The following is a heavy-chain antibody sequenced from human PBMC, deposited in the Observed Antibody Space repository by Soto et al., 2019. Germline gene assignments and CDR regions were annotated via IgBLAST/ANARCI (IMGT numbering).Heavy chain of an antibody. CDR3: ARDQSGIGYYVDWFDP. CDR1: GYIFNNHA. J-gene: IGHJ5*02. CDR2: INAGNGNT. D-gene: IGHD3-10*02. Sequence: ASVKVSCKASGYIFNNHAMHWVRQAPGQRLEWMGWINAGNGNTYYSQNFKDRVTFTRDTIATTVFMELTSLTSEDTAVYYCARDQSGIGYYVDWFDPWGLGTLVTVS. V-gene: IGHV1-3*01.